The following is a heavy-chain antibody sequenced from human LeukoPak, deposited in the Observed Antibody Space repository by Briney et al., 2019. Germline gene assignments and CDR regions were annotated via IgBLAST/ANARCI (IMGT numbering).Heavy chain of an antibody. V-gene: IGHV4-59*01. J-gene: IGHJ4*02. D-gene: IGHD3-22*01. CDR1: GAXISNYY. CDR3: ASSRITMIVTPKFDY. CDR2: IYNSGST. Sequence: SETLSLTCAVSGAXISNYYCSWVRQPPGKGLEWIGYIYNSGSTNFNPSLKSRVTISVDTSKKQYSLKLRSVTAADTAVYYCASSRITMIVTPKFDYWGQGTLVTVSS.